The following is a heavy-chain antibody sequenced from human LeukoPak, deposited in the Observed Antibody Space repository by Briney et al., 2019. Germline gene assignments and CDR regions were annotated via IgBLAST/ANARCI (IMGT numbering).Heavy chain of an antibody. D-gene: IGHD1-26*01. CDR3: ARESGSYEAYFDY. V-gene: IGHV1-69*15. CDR2: IFPIFATA. Sequence: SSVKVSCKASGGTFSSYAISWVRQAPGQGLEWMGRIFPIFATANYAQKFQGRVTITADESTSTAYMELSSLRSEDTAVHYCARESGSYEAYFDYWGQGTLVTVSS. J-gene: IGHJ4*02. CDR1: GGTFSSYA.